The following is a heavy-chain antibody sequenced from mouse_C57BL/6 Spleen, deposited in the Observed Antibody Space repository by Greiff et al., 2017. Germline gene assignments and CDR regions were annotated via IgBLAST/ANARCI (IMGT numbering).Heavy chain of an antibody. J-gene: IGHJ4*01. Sequence: VKLQESGAELVRPGASVTLSCKASGYTFTDYEMHWVKQTPVHGLEWIGAIDPETGGTAYNQKFKGKAILTADKSSSTAYMELRSLTSEDSAVYYCTGGGSSFYYAMDYWGQGTSVTVSS. CDR2: IDPETGGT. CDR1: GYTFTDYE. D-gene: IGHD1-1*01. CDR3: TGGGSSFYYAMDY. V-gene: IGHV1-15*01.